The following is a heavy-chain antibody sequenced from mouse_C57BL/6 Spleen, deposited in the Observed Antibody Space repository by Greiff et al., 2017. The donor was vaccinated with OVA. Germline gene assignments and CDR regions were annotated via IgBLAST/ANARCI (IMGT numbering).Heavy chain of an antibody. D-gene: IGHD2-3*01. CDR2: INPSSGYT. V-gene: IGHV1-4*01. CDR1: GYTFTSYT. CDR3: ARTPDGYYYFDY. Sequence: QVQLKESGAELARPGASVKMSCKASGYTFTSYTMHWVKQRPGQGLEWIGYINPSSGYTKYNQKFKDKATLTADKSSSTAYMQLSSLTSEDSAVYYCARTPDGYYYFDYWGQGTTLTVSS. J-gene: IGHJ2*01.